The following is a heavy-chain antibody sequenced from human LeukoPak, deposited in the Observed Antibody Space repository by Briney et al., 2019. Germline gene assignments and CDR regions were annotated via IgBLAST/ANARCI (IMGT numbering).Heavy chain of an antibody. Sequence: ASVKVSCKASGYTFTSYAMNWVRQAPGQGLEWMGWINTNTGNPTYAQGFTGRFVFSLDTSVSTAYLQISSLKAEDTAVYYCARDSEKQWLALNWFDPWGQGTLVTVSS. CDR1: GYTFTSYA. CDR3: ARDSEKQWLALNWFDP. CDR2: INTNTGNP. J-gene: IGHJ5*02. V-gene: IGHV7-4-1*02. D-gene: IGHD6-19*01.